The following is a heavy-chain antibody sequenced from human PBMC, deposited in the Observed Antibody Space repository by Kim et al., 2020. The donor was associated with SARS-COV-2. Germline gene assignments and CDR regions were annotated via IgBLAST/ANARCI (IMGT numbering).Heavy chain of an antibody. CDR1: GFTFSSYS. J-gene: IGHJ4*02. D-gene: IGHD3-22*01. CDR3: ARDPLMIGPHDY. V-gene: IGHV3-21*01. Sequence: GGSLRLSCAASGFTFSSYSMNWVRQAPGKGLEWVSSISSSSSYIYYADSVKGRFTISRDNAKNSLYLQMNSLRAEDTAVYYCARDPLMIGPHDYWGQGTLVTVSS. CDR2: ISSSSSYI.